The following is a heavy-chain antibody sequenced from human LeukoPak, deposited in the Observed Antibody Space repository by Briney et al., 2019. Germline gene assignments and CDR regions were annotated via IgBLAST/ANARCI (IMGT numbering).Heavy chain of an antibody. J-gene: IGHJ4*02. CDR3: ARDRVDCSSTSCYRGMIDY. CDR1: GFTFSSYS. D-gene: IGHD2-2*01. Sequence: GGSLRLSCAASGFTFSSYSMNWVRQAPGKGLEWVSSISSSSSYIYYADSVKGRFTISRDNAKNSLYLQMNSLRAEDTAVYYCARDRVDCSSTSCYRGMIDYWGQGTLVTVSS. CDR2: ISSSSSYI. V-gene: IGHV3-21*01.